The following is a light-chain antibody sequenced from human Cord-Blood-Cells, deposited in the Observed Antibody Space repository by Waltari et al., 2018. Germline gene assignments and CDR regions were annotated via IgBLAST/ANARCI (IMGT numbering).Light chain of an antibody. CDR1: QGIGND. J-gene: IGKJ1*01. V-gene: IGKV1-6*01. CDR2: AAS. CDR3: LQDYNYPRK. Sequence: AIQMTQSPSSLSASVGARVAITCRASQGIGNDLGWYQQKPGKAPKLLIYAASTLQSGAPARFSGRGSGTDFPLPISSLQPEDLATNYCLQDYNYPRKFGKGTKVEIK.